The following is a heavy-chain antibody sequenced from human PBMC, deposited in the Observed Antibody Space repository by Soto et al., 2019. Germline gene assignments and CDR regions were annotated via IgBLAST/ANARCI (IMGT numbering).Heavy chain of an antibody. CDR2: FSGSGGNI. J-gene: IGHJ6*02. D-gene: IGHD2-2*01. CDR1: GFTFSTHA. Sequence: GGSLRLSCVASGFTFSTHAMSWVRQAPGKGPEWVSTFSGSGGNIYYAESVKGRLTISRDDSKNTLYLQMNSLRVEDTAVYYCAKDPPWTVGPLAMDVWGQGTTVTVSS. CDR3: AKDPPWTVGPLAMDV. V-gene: IGHV3-23*01.